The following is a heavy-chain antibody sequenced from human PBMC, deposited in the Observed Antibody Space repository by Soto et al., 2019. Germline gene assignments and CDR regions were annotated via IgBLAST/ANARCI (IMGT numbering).Heavy chain of an antibody. Sequence: GGSLRLSCAASGFTFSSYAMSWVRQAPGKGLEWVSAISGSGGSTYYADSVKGRFTISRDNSKNTLYLQMNSLRAEDTAVYYCAKQTWRVPAAMSYFDVWGQGTLVTVSS. CDR2: ISGSGGST. CDR3: AKQTWRVPAAMSYFDV. J-gene: IGHJ4*02. D-gene: IGHD2-2*01. V-gene: IGHV3-23*01. CDR1: GFTFSSYA.